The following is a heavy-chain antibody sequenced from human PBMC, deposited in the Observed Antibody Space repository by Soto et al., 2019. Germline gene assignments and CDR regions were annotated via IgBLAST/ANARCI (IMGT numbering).Heavy chain of an antibody. CDR1: SGSISSSNW. J-gene: IGHJ4*02. D-gene: IGHD6-13*01. CDR3: ARDRIAAAGTSSAGIAY. CDR2: IYHSGST. Sequence: QVQLQESGPGLVKPSGTLSLTCAVSSGSISSSNWLSWVRQPPGKGLEWIGEIYHSGSTNYNPSLKSRVTISVDKSKNQFSLKLSSVTAADTAVYYCARDRIAAAGTSSAGIAYWGQGTLVTVSS. V-gene: IGHV4-4*02.